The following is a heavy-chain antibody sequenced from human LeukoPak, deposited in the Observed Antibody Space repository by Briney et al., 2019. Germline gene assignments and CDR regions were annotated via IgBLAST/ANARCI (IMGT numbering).Heavy chain of an antibody. V-gene: IGHV1-18*01. CDR2: ISAYNGNT. CDR3: ARVSGAARPLYYYYMDV. CDR1: GYTFTSYG. J-gene: IGHJ6*03. D-gene: IGHD6-6*01. Sequence: GASVKVSCKASGYTFTSYGISWVRQAPGQGLEWMGWISAYNGNTNYAQKLQGRVTMTTDTSTSTAYMELRSLRSDDTAVYYCARVSGAARPLYYYYMDVWGKGTTVTVPS.